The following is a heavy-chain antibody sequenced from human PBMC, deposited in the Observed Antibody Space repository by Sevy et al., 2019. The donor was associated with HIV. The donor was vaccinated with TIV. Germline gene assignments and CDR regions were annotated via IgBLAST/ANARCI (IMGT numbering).Heavy chain of an antibody. J-gene: IGHJ3*01. D-gene: IGHD3-16*01. CDR2: FSSSGSTI. CDR3: AREKGGRIWGSEDAFDF. Sequence: GGSLRLSCAASGFTFSDYYMSWIRRAPGKGLEWVSYFSSSGSTIDYADSVKGRFNISRDNAKNSLYLQRNSLRAEDRAVYYCAREKGGRIWGSEDAFDFWGQGTMVTVSS. V-gene: IGHV3-11*01. CDR1: GFTFSDYY.